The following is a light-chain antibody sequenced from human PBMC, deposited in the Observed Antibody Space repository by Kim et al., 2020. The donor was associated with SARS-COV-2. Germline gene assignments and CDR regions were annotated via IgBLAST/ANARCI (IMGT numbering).Light chain of an antibody. V-gene: IGLV3-19*01. CDR3: NSRDNSGDHVV. Sequence: SYELTQDPAVSVALGQTVRITCQGDSLRTYYATWYQQKPGQAPIVVMYGKNNRPSGIPDRFSGSSSGNTASLTVTGAQAVDEADYYCNSRDNSGDHVVFGGGTQLTVL. CDR2: GKN. CDR1: SLRTYY. J-gene: IGLJ2*01.